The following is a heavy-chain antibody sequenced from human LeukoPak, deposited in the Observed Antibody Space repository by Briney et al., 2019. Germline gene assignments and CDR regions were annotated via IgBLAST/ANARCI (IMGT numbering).Heavy chain of an antibody. D-gene: IGHD5-18*01. CDR3: ARRFGYSYGYWFDP. J-gene: IGHJ5*02. CDR2: IYYSGST. Sequence: SETLSLTCTVSGGSISSSSSYWGWIRQPPGMGLEWIGTIYYSGSTYYNPSLKSRVTISVDTSKNQSSLKLSSVTAADTAVYYCARRFGYSYGYWFDPWGQGTLVTVSS. CDR1: GGSISSSSSY. V-gene: IGHV4-39*01.